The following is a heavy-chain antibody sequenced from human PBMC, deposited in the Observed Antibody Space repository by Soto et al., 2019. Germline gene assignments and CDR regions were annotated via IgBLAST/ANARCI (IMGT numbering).Heavy chain of an antibody. V-gene: IGHV4-31*02. CDR1: SGSITSVNSY. J-gene: IGHJ4*02. CDR2: IYYSGSS. D-gene: IGHD6-19*01. Sequence: SETLSLTXTASSGSITSVNSYWSWIRQFPGKGLEWIGYIYYSGSSYYNPSLKGRVTISEDTSKKQFSLKLNSVTAADTAVYYCARGSSGWSSIRLDDWGQGTLVTVSS. CDR3: ARGSSGWSSIRLDD.